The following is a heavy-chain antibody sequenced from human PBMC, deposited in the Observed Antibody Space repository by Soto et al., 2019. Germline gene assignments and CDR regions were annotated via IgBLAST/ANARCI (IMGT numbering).Heavy chain of an antibody. CDR1: GGSISSGGYY. V-gene: IGHV4-31*03. Sequence: QVQLQESGPGLVKPSQTLSLTCTVSGGSISSGGYYWSWIRQHPGKGLGWIGYIYDSGSTYYNPSPTSRVTIAVDTSKNQFSLKLSSVTAADTAVYYCARIPLIVVVKTWYCDLWGRCTLVTVSS. CDR2: IYDSGST. D-gene: IGHD3-22*01. CDR3: ARIPLIVVVKTWYCDL. J-gene: IGHJ2*01.